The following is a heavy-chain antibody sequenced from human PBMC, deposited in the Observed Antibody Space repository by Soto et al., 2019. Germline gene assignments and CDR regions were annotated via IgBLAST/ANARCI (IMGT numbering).Heavy chain of an antibody. CDR3: ARGRGYSYGLDP. D-gene: IGHD5-12*01. V-gene: IGHV4-30-4*01. J-gene: IGHJ5*02. Sequence: SETLSLTCTVSGDSISSANNYWSWIRQPPGEGLEWIGFISYSGTTSYSPSLKSRLAISLDTSKNQFSLSLTSVTAADTAVYYCARGRGYSYGLDPWGQGTLVTVS. CDR2: ISYSGTT. CDR1: GDSISSANNY.